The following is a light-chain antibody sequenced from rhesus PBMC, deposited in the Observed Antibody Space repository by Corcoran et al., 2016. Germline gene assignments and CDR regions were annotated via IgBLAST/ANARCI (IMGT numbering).Light chain of an antibody. CDR1: ENVNNN. CDR3: QHGYGLPYS. CDR2: EAS. J-gene: IGKJ2*01. V-gene: IGKV1-74*01. Sequence: DIQMTQSPSSLSASEGDRVTITCRASENVNNNSNWYQQKPGKAPKLLIYEASTLQSGVPSRVSGGGSGTVYTLTISSLQPEDVAPYYCQHGYGLPYSFGRGTKVDI.